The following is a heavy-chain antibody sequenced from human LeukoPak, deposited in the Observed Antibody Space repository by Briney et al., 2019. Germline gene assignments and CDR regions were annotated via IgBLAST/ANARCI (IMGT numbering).Heavy chain of an antibody. CDR3: ARGSGDGHFDY. V-gene: IGHV1-2*04. Sequence: ASVKVSCKTSGYTFTGYYIHWVRQAPGQGLEWMGWINPNSGGTNYAQKFQGWVTMTRDTSISTAYMELSRLRSDDTAVYYCARGSGDGHFDYWGQGTLVTVSS. D-gene: IGHD5-24*01. CDR2: INPNSGGT. J-gene: IGHJ4*02. CDR1: GYTFTGYY.